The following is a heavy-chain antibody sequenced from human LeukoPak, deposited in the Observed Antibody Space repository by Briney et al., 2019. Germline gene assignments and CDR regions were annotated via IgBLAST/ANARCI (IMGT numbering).Heavy chain of an antibody. J-gene: IGHJ4*02. V-gene: IGHV3-48*01. Sequence: GGSLRLSCAASGFTFSSYSMNWVRQAPGKGLEWVSYISSSSSTIYYADSVKGRFTISRDNAKNSLYLQMNSLRAEDTAVYYCARSDTAHYDILTGYYRQRYFDYWGQGTLVTVSS. CDR3: ARSDTAHYDILTGYYRQRYFDY. D-gene: IGHD3-9*01. CDR2: ISSSSSTI. CDR1: GFTFSSYS.